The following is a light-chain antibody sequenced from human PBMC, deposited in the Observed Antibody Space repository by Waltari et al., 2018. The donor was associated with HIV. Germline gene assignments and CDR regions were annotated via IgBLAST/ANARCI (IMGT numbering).Light chain of an antibody. CDR1: GSNIGRNT. J-gene: IGLJ3*02. CDR2: SNN. Sequence: QSVLTQPPSASGTPGQRVTISCSGSGSNIGRNTVTWYQQPPGTAPKLLIYSNNPRPSGVPDRFSGSKSGTSASLAISGLQSEDEADYYCAAWDDSLNGPVFGGGTKLTVL. V-gene: IGLV1-44*01. CDR3: AAWDDSLNGPV.